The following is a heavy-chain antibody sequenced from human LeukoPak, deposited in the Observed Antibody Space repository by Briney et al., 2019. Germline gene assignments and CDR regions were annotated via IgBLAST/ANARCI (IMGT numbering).Heavy chain of an antibody. J-gene: IGHJ3*02. V-gene: IGHV1-2*02. CDR2: INPNSGGT. CDR3: ARDRGSTVTPEEPDAFDI. D-gene: IGHD4-17*01. Sequence: PVASVKVSCKASGYTFTGYYMHWVRQAPGQGLEWMGWINPNSGGTNYAQKFQGRVTMTRDTSISTAYMELSSLRSEDTAVYYCARDRGSTVTPEEPDAFDIWGQGTMVTVSS. CDR1: GYTFTGYY.